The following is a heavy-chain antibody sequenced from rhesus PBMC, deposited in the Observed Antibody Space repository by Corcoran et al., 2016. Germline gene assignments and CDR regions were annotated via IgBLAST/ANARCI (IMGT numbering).Heavy chain of an antibody. Sequence: QLQLQESGPGLVKPSETLSVTCAVSGGSISSSYWSWIRQAPGKGLEWIGYTYGSGSSTNYNPSLKSRVTLAVDTSKNQLSLKRSSVTAADTAVYYCASGDEYSYYWGQGVLVTVSS. V-gene: IGHV4-169*02. CDR2: TYGSGSST. CDR3: ASGDEYSYY. CDR1: GGSISSSY. D-gene: IGHD2-33*01. J-gene: IGHJ4*01.